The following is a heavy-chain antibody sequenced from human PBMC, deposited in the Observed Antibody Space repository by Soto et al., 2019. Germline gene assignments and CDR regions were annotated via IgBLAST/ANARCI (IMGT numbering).Heavy chain of an antibody. D-gene: IGHD3-9*01. J-gene: IGHJ5*02. V-gene: IGHV1-69*13. CDR1: GGTFSSYA. Sequence: SVKVSCKASGGTFSSYAISWMRQAPGQGLEWMGGIIPIFGTANYARKFQGRVTITADESTSTAYMELSSLRSEDTAVYYCARASRIRYFDWLFPQELNWFDPWGQGTLVTVSS. CDR2: IIPIFGTA. CDR3: ARASRIRYFDWLFPQELNWFDP.